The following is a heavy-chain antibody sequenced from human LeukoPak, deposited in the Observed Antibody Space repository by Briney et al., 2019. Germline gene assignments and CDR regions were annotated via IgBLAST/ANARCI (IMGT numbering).Heavy chain of an antibody. D-gene: IGHD6-13*01. CDR3: ARPAGSSWYYFGY. CDR2: ISSTGSPI. J-gene: IGHJ4*02. Sequence: PGGSLRLSCAASGFSLSSYEMNWVRQAPGKGPEWVAYISSTGSPIKYADSVKGRFTISRDSAKNSLFLQMNSLRAEDTAVYYCARPAGSSWYYFGYWGQGALVIVSS. V-gene: IGHV3-48*03. CDR1: GFSLSSYE.